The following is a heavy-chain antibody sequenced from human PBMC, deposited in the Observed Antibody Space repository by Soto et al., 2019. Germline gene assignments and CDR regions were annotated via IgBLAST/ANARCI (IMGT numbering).Heavy chain of an antibody. D-gene: IGHD2-15*01. CDR1: GFTVSSNY. J-gene: IGHJ6*03. CDR3: ARDRQPSIDCSGGSCWDGGATTFYYMDV. V-gene: IGHV3-53*04. Sequence: GGSLRLSCAASGFTVSSNYMSWVRQAPGKGLEWVSVIYSGGSTYYADSVKGRFTISRHNSKNTLYLQMNSLRAEDTAVYYCARDRQPSIDCSGGSCWDGGATTFYYMDVWGKGTTVTVSS. CDR2: IYSGGST.